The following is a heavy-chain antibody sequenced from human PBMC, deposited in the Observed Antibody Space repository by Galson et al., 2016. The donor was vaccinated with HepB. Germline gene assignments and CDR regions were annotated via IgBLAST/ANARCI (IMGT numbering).Heavy chain of an antibody. D-gene: IGHD3-10*01. CDR1: GGSVSSGSYY. Sequence: SETLSLTCTVSGGSVSSGSYYWSWIRQPPGKGLEWIGNIYYSGSTNYNPSLKSRVTISADTSKTQFSLRLSSVTAADTAVYYCASDTYYSESGSHWVDGMDVWGQGTTVTVSS. CDR2: IYYSGST. CDR3: ASDTYYSESGSHWVDGMDV. J-gene: IGHJ6*02. V-gene: IGHV4-61*01.